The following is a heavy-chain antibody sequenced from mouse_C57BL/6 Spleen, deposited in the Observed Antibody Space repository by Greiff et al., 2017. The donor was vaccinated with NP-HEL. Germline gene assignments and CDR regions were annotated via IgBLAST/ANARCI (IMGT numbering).Heavy chain of an antibody. Sequence: VQLQQSGAELMKPGASVKLSCKATGYTFTGYWIEWVKQRPGHGLEWIGEILPGSGSTNYTEKFQGKATFTADTSSNTAYMQLSSLTTEDSAIYYCARSRPLYGYDWYFEVWGTGTTVTVSS. CDR3: ARSRPLYGYDWYFEV. CDR1: GYTFTGYW. CDR2: ILPGSGST. D-gene: IGHD2-2*01. J-gene: IGHJ1*03. V-gene: IGHV1-9*01.